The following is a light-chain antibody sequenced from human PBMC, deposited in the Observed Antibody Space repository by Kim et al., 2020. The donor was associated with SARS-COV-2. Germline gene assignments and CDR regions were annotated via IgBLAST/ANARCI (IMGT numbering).Light chain of an antibody. Sequence: SVSPGERATLSCRASQSVSSYLAWYQQKPGQAPRLLIYDASNRATGIPARFSGSGSGTDFTLTISSLEPEDFAVYYCQQRSNWLTFGPGTKVDIK. V-gene: IGKV3-11*01. J-gene: IGKJ3*01. CDR1: QSVSSY. CDR3: QQRSNWLT. CDR2: DAS.